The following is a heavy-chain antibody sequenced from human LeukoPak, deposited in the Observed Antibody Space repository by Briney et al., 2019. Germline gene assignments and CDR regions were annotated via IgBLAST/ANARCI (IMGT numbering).Heavy chain of an antibody. CDR1: GFTFSIYA. V-gene: IGHV3-30*01. Sequence: PGRSLRLSCAASGFTFSIYAMHWVRQAPGKGLEWVAVISYDGSNKYYADSVKGRFTISRDNSKKTLYLQMNSLRDEDTAVYYCARDAASYYYMDVWGKGTTVTVSS. D-gene: IGHD2-15*01. CDR2: ISYDGSNK. J-gene: IGHJ6*03. CDR3: ARDAASYYYMDV.